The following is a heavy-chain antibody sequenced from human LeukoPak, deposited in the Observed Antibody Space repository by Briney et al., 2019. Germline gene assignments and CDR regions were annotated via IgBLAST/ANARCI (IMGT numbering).Heavy chain of an antibody. Sequence: ASVKVSCKASGYTFTSDGISWVRQAPGQGLEWMGWISAYNGNTNYAQKLQGRVIMTTDTSTSTAYMELRSLRSDDTALYYCARAFYDFRSGYDESDYWGQGTLVTVSS. CDR2: ISAYNGNT. D-gene: IGHD3-3*01. CDR1: GYTFTSDG. J-gene: IGHJ4*02. V-gene: IGHV1-18*01. CDR3: ARAFYDFRSGYDESDY.